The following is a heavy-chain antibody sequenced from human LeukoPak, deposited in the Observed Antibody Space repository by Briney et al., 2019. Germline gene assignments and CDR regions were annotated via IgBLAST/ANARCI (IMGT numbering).Heavy chain of an antibody. J-gene: IGHJ4*02. V-gene: IGHV1-2*06. D-gene: IGHD3-16*01. CDR2: INPNSGGT. Sequence: ASVKVSCKASGYTFTAYYMHWVRQAPGQGLEWMGRINPNSGGTNYAQKFQGRVTMTRDTSISTAYMELSRLRSDDTAVYYCARAIDAYNYDYVWGGYYFDYWGQGTLVTVSS. CDR3: ARAIDAYNYDYVWGGYYFDY. CDR1: GYTFTAYY.